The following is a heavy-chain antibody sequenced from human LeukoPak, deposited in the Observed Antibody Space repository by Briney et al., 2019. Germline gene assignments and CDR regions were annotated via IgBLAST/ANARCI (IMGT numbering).Heavy chain of an antibody. CDR3: ARTPVKRGYNSDFYFDY. D-gene: IGHD1-1*01. CDR2: ISGSSSYT. V-gene: IGHV3-11*03. Sequence: GGSLRLSCAASGFSFSDYYMIWIRQAPGKGLEWVSYISGSSSYTNYAYSVKGRFSISRDNAKKSLYLQMHRLRAEDTAVYFCARTPVKRGYNSDFYFDYWGQGTLVTVSP. CDR1: GFSFSDYY. J-gene: IGHJ4*02.